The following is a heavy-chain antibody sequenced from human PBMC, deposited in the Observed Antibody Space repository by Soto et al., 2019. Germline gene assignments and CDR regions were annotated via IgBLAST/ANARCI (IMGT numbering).Heavy chain of an antibody. CDR3: AKVNYGDYDEY. CDR2: ISGSGGST. CDR1: GFTFSSYA. Sequence: LRLSCAASGFTFSSYAMSWVRQAPGEGLEWVSAISGSGGSTYYADSVKGRFTISRDNSKNTLYLQMNSLRAEDTAVYYCAKVNYGDYDEYWGQGTLVTVSS. J-gene: IGHJ4*02. D-gene: IGHD4-17*01. V-gene: IGHV3-23*01.